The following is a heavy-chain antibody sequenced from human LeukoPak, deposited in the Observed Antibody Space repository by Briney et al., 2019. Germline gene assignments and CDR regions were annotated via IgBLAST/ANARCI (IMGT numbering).Heavy chain of an antibody. J-gene: IGHJ4*03. V-gene: IGHV4-30-2*01. D-gene: IGHD6-13*01. CDR3: ARGVEAAEVYYFDY. Sequence: SETLSLTCTVSGASISDRGYYWNWIRQPPGTGLEWLGYIYHSGSTYYNPSLKSRVTISVDRSKNQFSLKLSSVTAADTAVYYCARGVEAAEVYYFDYWGQGILVTVSS. CDR1: GASISDRGYY. CDR2: IYHSGST.